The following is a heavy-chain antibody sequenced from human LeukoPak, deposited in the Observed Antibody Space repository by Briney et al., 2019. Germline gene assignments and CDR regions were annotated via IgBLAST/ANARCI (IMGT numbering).Heavy chain of an antibody. J-gene: IGHJ3*02. Sequence: PGGSLRLSCAASGFTFDDYAMHWVRQAPGKGLEWVSGISWNSGSIGYADSVKGRFTISRDNAKNSLYLQMNSLRAEDTALYYCAKDIRRPPILDLVVVPAAMWESAFDIWGQGTMVTVSS. D-gene: IGHD2-2*03. V-gene: IGHV3-9*01. CDR2: ISWNSGSI. CDR3: AKDIRRPPILDLVVVPAAMWESAFDI. CDR1: GFTFDDYA.